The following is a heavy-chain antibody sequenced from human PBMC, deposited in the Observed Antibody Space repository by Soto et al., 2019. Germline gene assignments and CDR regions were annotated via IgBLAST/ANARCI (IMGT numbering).Heavy chain of an antibody. D-gene: IGHD2-2*01. V-gene: IGHV3-23*01. J-gene: IGHJ6*03. CDR2: ISGSGGST. Sequence: GGSLSLSCAASGFTFSSYAMSWVRQAPGKGLEWVSAISGSGGSTYYADSVKGRFTISRDNSKNTLYLQMNSLRAEDTAVYYCAKDGCSSTSCYPGSYYYYYMDVWGKGTTVTVSS. CDR1: GFTFSSYA. CDR3: AKDGCSSTSCYPGSYYYYYMDV.